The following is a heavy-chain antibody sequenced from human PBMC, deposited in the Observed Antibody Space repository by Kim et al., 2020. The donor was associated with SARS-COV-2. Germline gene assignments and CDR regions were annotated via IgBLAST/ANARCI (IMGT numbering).Heavy chain of an antibody. CDR2: ISSSSSTI. Sequence: GGSLRLSCAASGFTFSSYSMNWVRQAPGKGLEWVSYISSSSSTIYYADSVKGRFTISRDNAKNSLYLQMNSLRAEDTAVYYCARVSGGSSVGGFDPWGQGTLVTVSS. J-gene: IGHJ5*02. CDR1: GFTFSSYS. V-gene: IGHV3-48*04. CDR3: ARVSGGSSVGGFDP. D-gene: IGHD1-26*01.